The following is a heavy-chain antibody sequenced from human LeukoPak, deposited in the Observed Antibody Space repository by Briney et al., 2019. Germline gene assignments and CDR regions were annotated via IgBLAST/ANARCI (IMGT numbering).Heavy chain of an antibody. J-gene: IGHJ4*02. V-gene: IGHV3-74*01. CDR3: AKAPSSSTVNPGDY. Sequence: GGSLRLSCAASEFTFSSYWMHWVRQAPGKGLVWVSRINPDGRTISYADSVKDRFTISRDNAKNTLYLQMNSLRAEDTAVYYCAKAPSSSTVNPGDYWGQGTLVTVSS. CDR1: EFTFSSYW. CDR2: INPDGRTI. D-gene: IGHD2-2*01.